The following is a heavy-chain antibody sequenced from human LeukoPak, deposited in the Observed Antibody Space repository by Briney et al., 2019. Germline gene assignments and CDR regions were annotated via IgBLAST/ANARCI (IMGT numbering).Heavy chain of an antibody. CDR1: GFTFRRFG. CDR2: TSYDGSYK. V-gene: IGHV3-30*19. J-gene: IGHJ6*03. CDR3: ARGEIVVTTHFYYYMDV. D-gene: IGHD5-12*01. Sequence: GGSLRLSCVASGFTFRRFGMHWVRQAPGKGLEWVAVTSYDGSYKYYADSVKGRFTISRDNSKNTLYLQMNSLRAEDTAVYYCARGEIVVTTHFYYYMDVWGKGTTVTVSS.